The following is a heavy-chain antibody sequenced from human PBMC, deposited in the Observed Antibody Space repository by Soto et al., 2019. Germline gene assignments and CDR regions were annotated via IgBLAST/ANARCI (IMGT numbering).Heavy chain of an antibody. CDR3: ARAPQLLRGAFDI. Sequence: ASVKVSCKASGYTFTGYYMHWVRQAPGQGLEWMGWINPNSGGTNYAQKFQGWVTMTRDTSISTAYMELSRLRSDDTVVYYCARAPQLLRGAFDIWGQGTMVTVSS. J-gene: IGHJ3*02. V-gene: IGHV1-2*04. CDR2: INPNSGGT. D-gene: IGHD2-15*01. CDR1: GYTFTGYY.